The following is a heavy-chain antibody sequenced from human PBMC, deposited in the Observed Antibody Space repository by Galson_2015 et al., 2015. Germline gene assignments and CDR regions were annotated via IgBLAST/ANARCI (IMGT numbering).Heavy chain of an antibody. CDR2: INAGNGNT. D-gene: IGHD1-1*01. CDR3: ARGEGGTTHFDY. Sequence: SVKVSCKASGYTFTSYAMHWVRQAPGQRLEWMGWINAGNGNTKYSQKFQGRVTITRDTSASTAYMELSSLRSEDTAVYYCARGEGGTTHFDYWGQGTLVTVSS. V-gene: IGHV1-3*01. CDR1: GYTFTSYA. J-gene: IGHJ4*02.